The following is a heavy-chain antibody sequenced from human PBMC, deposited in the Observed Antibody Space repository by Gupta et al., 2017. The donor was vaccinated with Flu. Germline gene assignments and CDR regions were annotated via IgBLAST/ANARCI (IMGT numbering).Heavy chain of an antibody. CDR2: IIPILGIA. CDR1: GGTFSSYT. J-gene: IGHJ4*02. V-gene: IGHV1-69*08. D-gene: IGHD6-19*01. Sequence: QVQLVQSGAEVKKPGSSVKVSCKASGGTFSSYTISWVRQAPGQGLEWMGRIIPILGIANYAQKFQGRVTITADKSTSTAYMELSSLRSEDTAVYYCAREDSLGIAVAGTFDYWGQGTLVTVSS. CDR3: AREDSLGIAVAGTFDY.